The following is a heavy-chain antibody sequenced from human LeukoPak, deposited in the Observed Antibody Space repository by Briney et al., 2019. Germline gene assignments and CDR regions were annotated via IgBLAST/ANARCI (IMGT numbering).Heavy chain of an antibody. Sequence: SETLSLTCSVSGDSVRNDFYYWGWIRQPPGKGLEWVACLSHAGNTWYNPSLESRLSISVDTSKNQFSRKFSSVTAADTALFWCARHNAPRRVGFDFWGEGILVTVSS. CDR1: GDSVRNDFYY. D-gene: IGHD2-2*01. J-gene: IGHJ4*02. CDR3: ARHNAPRRVGFDF. CDR2: LSHAGNT. V-gene: IGHV4-39*01.